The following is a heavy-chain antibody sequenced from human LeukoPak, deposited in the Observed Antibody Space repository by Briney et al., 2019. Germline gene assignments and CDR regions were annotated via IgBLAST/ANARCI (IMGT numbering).Heavy chain of an antibody. V-gene: IGHV1-18*01. Sequence: ASVKVSCTASGYTFTTYGIDWVRQAPGQGLEWMGWISAYNGNTNYAQKLQGRVTMTTDTSTSTAYMELRSLRSDDTAVYYCARDRSGSIKWFDPWGQGTLVTVSS. D-gene: IGHD1-26*01. CDR1: GYTFTTYG. CDR3: ARDRSGSIKWFDP. J-gene: IGHJ5*02. CDR2: ISAYNGNT.